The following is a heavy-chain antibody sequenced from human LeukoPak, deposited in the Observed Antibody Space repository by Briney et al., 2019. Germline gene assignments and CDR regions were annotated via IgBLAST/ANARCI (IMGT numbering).Heavy chain of an antibody. V-gene: IGHV1-2*02. CDR1: GYTFTGYY. Sequence: ASVKVSCKASGYTFTGYYMHWVRQAPGQGLEWMGWINPNSGGTNYAQKFQGRVTMTRDTSISTAYMELSRLRSDDTAVYYCARDGVLLWFGELSHKNYYFDYWGQGTLVIVSS. CDR2: INPNSGGT. CDR3: ARDGVLLWFGELSHKNYYFDY. D-gene: IGHD3-10*01. J-gene: IGHJ4*02.